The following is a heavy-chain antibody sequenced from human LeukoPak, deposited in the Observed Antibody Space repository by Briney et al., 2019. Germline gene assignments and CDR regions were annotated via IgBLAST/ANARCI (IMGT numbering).Heavy chain of an antibody. Sequence: GGSLRLSCAASGFTFSNYDMSWVRQTPGKGLEWASGIRDSGDSTYYADSVKGRFTISRDNSKNTLYLQMNSLRAEDTPVYYCAKPPVYGSGFHHWGQGTLVTVSS. CDR2: IRDSGDST. J-gene: IGHJ1*01. CDR3: AKPPVYGSGFHH. D-gene: IGHD3-10*01. V-gene: IGHV3-23*01. CDR1: GFTFSNYD.